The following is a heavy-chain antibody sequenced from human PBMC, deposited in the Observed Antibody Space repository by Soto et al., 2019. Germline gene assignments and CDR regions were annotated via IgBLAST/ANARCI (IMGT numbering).Heavy chain of an antibody. CDR3: ARYCSSTSCQFDT. J-gene: IGHJ5*02. CDR1: GYTFTGYY. Sequence: ASVKVSCKASGYTFTGYYIHWVRQAPGQGLEWMGGINPNSGASNYAQKFQGRVTMTRDTSISTAYMELSRLRSDDTAVYYCARYCSSTSCQFDTWGQGTLVTVSS. D-gene: IGHD2-2*01. V-gene: IGHV1-2*02. CDR2: INPNSGAS.